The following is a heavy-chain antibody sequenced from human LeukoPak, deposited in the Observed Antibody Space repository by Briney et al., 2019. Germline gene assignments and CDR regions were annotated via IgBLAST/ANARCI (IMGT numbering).Heavy chain of an antibody. Sequence: SETLSLTCTVSGYSISSGYYWGWIRQPPGTGLEWIGSINHSGSTYYNPSLKSRVTISVDPSKNQFSLKLSSVTAADTAVYYCARARPAGGLRYFDWLLTFDIWGQGAMVTVSS. CDR1: GYSISSGYY. D-gene: IGHD3-9*01. CDR3: ARARPAGGLRYFDWLLTFDI. CDR2: INHSGST. J-gene: IGHJ3*02. V-gene: IGHV4-38-2*02.